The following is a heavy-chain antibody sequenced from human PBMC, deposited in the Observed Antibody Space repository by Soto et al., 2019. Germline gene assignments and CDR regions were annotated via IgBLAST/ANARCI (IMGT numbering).Heavy chain of an antibody. V-gene: IGHV3-30*18. Sequence: QVQLVESGGGVVQPGRSLRLSCAASGFTFSSYGMHWVRQAPGKGLEWVAVISYDGSNKYYADSVKGRFTISRDNSKNTLYLQMNSLRAEDTAVYYCAKEAFWVVTAPDFDYWGQGTLVTVSS. J-gene: IGHJ4*02. CDR3: AKEAFWVVTAPDFDY. CDR1: GFTFSSYG. CDR2: ISYDGSNK. D-gene: IGHD2-21*02.